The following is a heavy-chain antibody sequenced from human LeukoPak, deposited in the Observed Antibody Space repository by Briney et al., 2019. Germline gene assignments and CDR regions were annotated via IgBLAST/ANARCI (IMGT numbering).Heavy chain of an antibody. D-gene: IGHD1-1*01. V-gene: IGHV3-74*01. CDR1: GFSSRSYW. CDR2: MVRDGRTI. Sequence: GRTLRPSCAASGFSSRSYWVHRGRQAPGNGLEWASRMVRDGRTIDYADFVMGRFTISRDNAKDTLYLQMINLRDEDTAVYYCISDLCGRDDQWGRGTLVTVSS. J-gene: IGHJ5*02. CDR3: ISDLCGRDDQ.